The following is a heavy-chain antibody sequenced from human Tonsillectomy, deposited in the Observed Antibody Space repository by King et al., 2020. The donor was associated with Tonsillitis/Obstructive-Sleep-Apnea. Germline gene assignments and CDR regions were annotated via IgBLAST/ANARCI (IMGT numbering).Heavy chain of an antibody. V-gene: IGHV3-9*01. CDR1: GFTFDYYA. Sequence: DVQLVESGGGLVQPGRSLRLSCAASGFTFDYYAMNWVRPAPGKGLEWVSGISWDSGSIGYADSVKGRFTISRDNAKNSLYLQMNNLRAEDTALYYCAKDTGRFLTPYMDFWGKGTTVTVSS. J-gene: IGHJ6*03. CDR3: AKDTGRFLTPYMDF. D-gene: IGHD3-3*01. CDR2: ISWDSGSI.